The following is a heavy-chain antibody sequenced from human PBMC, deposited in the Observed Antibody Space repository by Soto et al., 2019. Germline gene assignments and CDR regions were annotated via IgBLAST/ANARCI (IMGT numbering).Heavy chain of an antibody. D-gene: IGHD2-2*01. J-gene: IGHJ6*02. CDR2: ISWDVGST. CDR1: GFTFDDYA. V-gene: IGHV3-43D*04. Sequence: PGGSLRLSCAASGFTFDDYAMHWVRQAPGKGLEWVSLISWDVGSTYYADSVKGRFTISRDNSKNSLYLQMNSLRAEDTALYYCAKDGCSSTSCPSDYYYYYGMDVWGQGTRVTVSS. CDR3: AKDGCSSTSCPSDYYYYYGMDV.